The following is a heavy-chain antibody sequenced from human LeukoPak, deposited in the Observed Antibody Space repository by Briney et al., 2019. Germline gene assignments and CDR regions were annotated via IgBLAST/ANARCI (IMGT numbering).Heavy chain of an antibody. CDR3: VIPVGATNVDYYYGMDV. J-gene: IGHJ6*02. CDR1: GGTFSSYA. Sequence: ASVKVSCKASGGTFSSYAISWVRQAPGQGFEWMGGIIPIFGTANYAQKFQGRVTITADESTSTAYMELSSLRSEDTAVYYCVIPVGATNVDYYYGMDVWGQGTTVTVSS. V-gene: IGHV1-69*13. CDR2: IIPIFGTA. D-gene: IGHD1-26*01.